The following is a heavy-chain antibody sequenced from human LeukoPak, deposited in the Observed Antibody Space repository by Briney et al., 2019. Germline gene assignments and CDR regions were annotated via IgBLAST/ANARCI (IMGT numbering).Heavy chain of an antibody. J-gene: IGHJ3*02. CDR3: AKLRSGTTGNVEI. CDR2: ISGSGGNT. V-gene: IGHV3-23*01. CDR1: GFTFSSYG. D-gene: IGHD1-26*01. Sequence: HGRSLRLSFAASGFTFSSYGMHWVREAQGPGLQWVSAISGSGGNTYYADSVKGRFTISRDHSKNTLYLQMNSLRAEESAAYYCAKLRSGTTGNVEIWGQGTMVTVSS.